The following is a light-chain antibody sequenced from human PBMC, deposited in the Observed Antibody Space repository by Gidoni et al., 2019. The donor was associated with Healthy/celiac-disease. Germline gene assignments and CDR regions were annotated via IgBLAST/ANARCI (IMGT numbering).Light chain of an antibody. J-gene: IGKJ1*01. Sequence: DIQLTQSPSTLSASVGDRVTITCRASQSISSWLAWYQQKPGKAPKRLIYKASSLESGVPSKFSGSGSGTEFTLTISSLQPDDFATYYCQQYKSYSQTFGQGTKVEIK. CDR3: QQYKSYSQT. V-gene: IGKV1-5*03. CDR1: QSISSW. CDR2: KAS.